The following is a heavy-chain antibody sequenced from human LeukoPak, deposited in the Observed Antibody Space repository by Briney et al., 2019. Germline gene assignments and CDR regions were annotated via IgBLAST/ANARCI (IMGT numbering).Heavy chain of an antibody. CDR3: ARDYYGDSYFDY. V-gene: IGHV3-20*04. CDR1: GFTFDDYA. D-gene: IGHD3-10*01. J-gene: IGHJ4*02. Sequence: GGSLRLSCAASGFTFDDYAMHWVRQAPGKGLEWVAGINWNGGSTSYADSVKGRFTISRDNAKNSLYLEMNSLRAEDTALYYCARDYYGDSYFDYWGQGTLVTVSS. CDR2: INWNGGST.